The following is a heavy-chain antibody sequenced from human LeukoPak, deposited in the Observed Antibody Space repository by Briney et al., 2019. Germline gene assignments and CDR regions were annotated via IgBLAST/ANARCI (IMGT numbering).Heavy chain of an antibody. D-gene: IGHD3-3*01. CDR1: GGSISSSSYY. CDR2: INHSGST. V-gene: IGHV4-39*07. J-gene: IGHJ4*02. Sequence: PSETLSLTCTVSGGSISSSSYYWSWIRQPPGKGLEWIGEINHSGSTNYNPSLKSRVTISIDTSKNQFSLKLSSVTAADTAMYYCASLPTERSGYVFGESWGQGTLVTVSS. CDR3: ASLPTERSGYVFGES.